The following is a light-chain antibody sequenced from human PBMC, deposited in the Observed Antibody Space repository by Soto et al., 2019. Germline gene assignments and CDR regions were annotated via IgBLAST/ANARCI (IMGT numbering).Light chain of an antibody. Sequence: EIVLTQSPATQSLSPGERAALSCRATESVSTYLAWYQQKPGRAPRLLIYDASKWATGIPARFSGSGSGTGFSLTISSLEPEDFAVYYCQQRSKWPITFGQGTRLEIK. CDR2: DAS. J-gene: IGKJ5*01. CDR3: QQRSKWPIT. V-gene: IGKV3-11*01. CDR1: ESVSTY.